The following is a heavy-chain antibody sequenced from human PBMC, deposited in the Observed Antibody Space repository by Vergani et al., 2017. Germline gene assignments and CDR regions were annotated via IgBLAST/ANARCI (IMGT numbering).Heavy chain of an antibody. CDR1: GFTFSDYY. Sequence: QVQLVESGGGVVQPGTSLRLSCVVSGFTFSDYYMSWIRQAPGKGLEWVSYISSSGSTIYYADSVKGRFTISRDNAKNSLYLQMNSLRAEDTAVYYCASWYGSGSYYPPSRWFDPWGQGTLVTVSS. V-gene: IGHV3-11*04. J-gene: IGHJ5*02. CDR2: ISSSGSTI. D-gene: IGHD3-10*01. CDR3: ASWYGSGSYYPPSRWFDP.